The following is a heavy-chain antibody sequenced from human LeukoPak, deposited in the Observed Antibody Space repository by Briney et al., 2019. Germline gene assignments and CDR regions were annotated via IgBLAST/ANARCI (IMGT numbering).Heavy chain of an antibody. D-gene: IGHD4-17*01. CDR1: GFTFSSYA. CDR2: ISYDGSNK. V-gene: IGHV3-30*04. CDR3: AKVGPMTSVTRVFRSRTYYYYYMDV. J-gene: IGHJ6*03. Sequence: GGSLRLSCAASGFTFSSYAMHWVRQAPGKGLEWVAVISYDGSNKYYADSVKGRFTISRDNSKNTLYLQMKRLGAEDTAVYYCAKVGPMTSVTRVFRSRTYYYYYMDVWGKGTTVTVSS.